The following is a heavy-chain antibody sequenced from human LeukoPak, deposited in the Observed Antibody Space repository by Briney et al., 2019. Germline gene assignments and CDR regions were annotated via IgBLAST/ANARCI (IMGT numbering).Heavy chain of an antibody. CDR2: ISWNSGSI. J-gene: IGHJ4*01. D-gene: IGHD4-11*01. Sequence: PGGSLRLSCAASGFTFDDYAMHWVRQAPGKGLECVSGISWNSGSIGYADSVKGRFTISRDNSQNTVFLQMNNLRVEDTAMYYCARDAQRGFDYSNSLEYWGHGTLVTVSS. CDR1: GFTFDDYA. CDR3: ARDAQRGFDYSNSLEY. V-gene: IGHV3-9*01.